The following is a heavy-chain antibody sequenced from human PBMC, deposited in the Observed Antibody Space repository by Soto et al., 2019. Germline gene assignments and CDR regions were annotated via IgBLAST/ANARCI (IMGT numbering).Heavy chain of an antibody. CDR1: GYTFTSYA. CDR2: INAGNGNT. CDR3: ARELSGELLYFAFDI. J-gene: IGHJ3*02. V-gene: IGHV1-3*01. D-gene: IGHD1-26*01. Sequence: GASVKVSCKASGYTFTSYAMHWVRQAPGQRLEWMGWINAGNGNTKYSQKFQGRVTITRDTSASTAYMELSSLRSEDTAVYYCARELSGELLYFAFDIWGQGTMVTVSS.